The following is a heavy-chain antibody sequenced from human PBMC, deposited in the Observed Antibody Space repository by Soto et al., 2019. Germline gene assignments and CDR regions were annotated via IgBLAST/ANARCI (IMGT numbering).Heavy chain of an antibody. CDR1: GGSFSGYY. CDR3: ARGPTYYDFWSGYYLT. Sequence: SETLSLTCAVYGGSFSGYYWSWIRQPPGKGLEWIGEINHSGSTNYNPSLKSRVTISVDTSKNQFSLKLSSVTAADTAVYYCARGPTYYDFWSGYYLTWGQGTLVTVSS. CDR2: INHSGST. J-gene: IGHJ4*02. V-gene: IGHV4-34*01. D-gene: IGHD3-3*01.